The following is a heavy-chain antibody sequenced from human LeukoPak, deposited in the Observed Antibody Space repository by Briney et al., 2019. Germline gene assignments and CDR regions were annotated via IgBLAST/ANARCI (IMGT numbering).Heavy chain of an antibody. V-gene: IGHV1-69*01. Sequence: SVKVSCKASGGTFSNYAISWVRQAPGQGLEWMGGIIPIFGTANYAQKFQGRVTITADESTSTAYMELSSLRSEDTAVYYYARRDGYNIDYWGQGTLVTVSS. D-gene: IGHD5-24*01. CDR2: IIPIFGTA. CDR3: ARRDGYNIDY. J-gene: IGHJ4*02. CDR1: GGTFSNYA.